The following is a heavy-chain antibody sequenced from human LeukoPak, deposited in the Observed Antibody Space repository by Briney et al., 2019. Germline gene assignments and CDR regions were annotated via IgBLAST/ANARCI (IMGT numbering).Heavy chain of an antibody. J-gene: IGHJ4*02. CDR1: VYTFTGYY. D-gene: IGHD3-10*01. CDR2: INPNSGDT. Sequence: GASVKVSCKASVYTFTGYYMHWVRQAPGQRLEWMGWINPNSGDTNYAQKFQGRVTMTRDTSISTAYMELSRLRSDDTAVYYCARYGSGFYPPLDYWGQGTLVTVSS. CDR3: ARYGSGFYPPLDY. V-gene: IGHV1-2*02.